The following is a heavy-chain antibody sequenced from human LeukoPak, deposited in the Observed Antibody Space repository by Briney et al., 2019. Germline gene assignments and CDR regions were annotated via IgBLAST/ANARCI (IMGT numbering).Heavy chain of an antibody. V-gene: IGHV3-7*03. CDR3: ASDSIAVAGDY. CDR1: GFTFSSYW. J-gene: IGHJ4*02. D-gene: IGHD6-19*01. Sequence: GGSLRLSCAASGFTFSSYWMSWVRQAPGKGLEWVANIKQDGSEKCYVDSVKGRFTISRDNAKNSLYLQMNSLRAEDTAVYYCASDSIAVAGDYWGQGTLVTVSS. CDR2: IKQDGSEK.